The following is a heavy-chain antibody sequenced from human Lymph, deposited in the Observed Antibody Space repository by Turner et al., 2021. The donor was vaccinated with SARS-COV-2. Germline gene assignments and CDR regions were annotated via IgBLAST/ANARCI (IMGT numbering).Heavy chain of an antibody. J-gene: IGHJ6*02. CDR3: ARDLGTYGMDV. CDR2: SDSGGTT. Sequence: EDLRVETGGRWPQSGWSVRLPCAASGIIVSRNYMNWVRQAQGKGLEWVSVSDSGGTTYYADSVKGRFTISRDNANNTLYLQMNSLRVDDTAVYYCARDLGTYGMDVWGQGTTVTVSS. CDR1: GIIVSRNY. V-gene: IGHV3-53*02. D-gene: IGHD6-13*01.